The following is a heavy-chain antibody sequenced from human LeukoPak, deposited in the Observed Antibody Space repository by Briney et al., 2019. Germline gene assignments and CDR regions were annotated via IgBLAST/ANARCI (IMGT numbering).Heavy chain of an antibody. V-gene: IGHV4-30-2*01. D-gene: IGHD6-19*01. J-gene: IGHJ4*02. CDR3: ARVGGWSEGY. CDR2: IYHSGST. CDR1: GGSISSGGYY. Sequence: KTSQTLSLTCTVSGGSISSGGYYWSWIRQPPGKGPEWIGYIYHSGSTYYNPSLKSRVTISVDRSKNQFSLKLSSVTAADTAVYYCARVGGWSEGYWGQGTLVTVSS.